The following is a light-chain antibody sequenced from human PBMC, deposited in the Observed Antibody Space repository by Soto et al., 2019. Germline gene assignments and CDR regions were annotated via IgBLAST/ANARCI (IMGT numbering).Light chain of an antibody. CDR1: QSVSSY. Sequence: EIVLTQSPATLSLSPGERATLSCRASQSVSSYLAWCQQKPGQAPRLLIYDASNRATGIPARFSGSGSGTDFTLTISSLEPEDFAVYYCQQRSNWLLTFGGGTKVDTK. CDR3: QQRSNWLLT. CDR2: DAS. J-gene: IGKJ4*01. V-gene: IGKV3-11*01.